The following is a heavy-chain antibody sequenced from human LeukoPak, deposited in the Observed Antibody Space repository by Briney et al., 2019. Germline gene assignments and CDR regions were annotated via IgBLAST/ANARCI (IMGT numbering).Heavy chain of an antibody. CDR1: GYTFSSYG. V-gene: IGHV1-18*01. CDR2: ISDYNGNT. Sequence: ASVKVSCKASGYTFSSYGIRWVRQAPGQGLEWMGWISDYNGNTNYAQKVQGRVTMTTDPFTSTAYMELRSLRSDDTAVYYCARDGPDRAAWFDPWGQGTLVTVSS. J-gene: IGHJ5*02. D-gene: IGHD3-22*01. CDR3: ARDGPDRAAWFDP.